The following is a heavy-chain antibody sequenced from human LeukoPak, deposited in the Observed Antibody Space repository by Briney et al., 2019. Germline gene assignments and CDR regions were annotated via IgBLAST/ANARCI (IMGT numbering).Heavy chain of an antibody. CDR3: ARGGGAYYYDDSGYYRLGFDY. CDR1: RYTFTSYD. D-gene: IGHD3-22*01. Sequence: AASVQGSCQASRYTFTSYDINWVRQAPGLGLEWMGWMNFNSGNTGYAQKFQGRVTMTRNTSISTAYMELSSLRSEDTAVYYCARGGGAYYYDDSGYYRLGFDYWGQGTLVTVSS. CDR2: MNFNSGNT. J-gene: IGHJ4*02. V-gene: IGHV1-8*01.